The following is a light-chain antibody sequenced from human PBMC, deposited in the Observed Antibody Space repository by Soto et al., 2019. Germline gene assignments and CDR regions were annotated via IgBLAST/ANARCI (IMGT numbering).Light chain of an antibody. CDR2: SNS. J-gene: IGLJ3*02. Sequence: QSVLTQPPSASETPGQRVTISCSGSSSNIGSNYVYWYQQLPGTAPKLLIYSNSQRPSGVLDRFSGSKSGTSASLAISGLQAEDEADYYCCSYPGSHTWVFGGGTKLTVL. V-gene: IGLV1-47*01. CDR1: SSNIGSNY. CDR3: CSYPGSHTWV.